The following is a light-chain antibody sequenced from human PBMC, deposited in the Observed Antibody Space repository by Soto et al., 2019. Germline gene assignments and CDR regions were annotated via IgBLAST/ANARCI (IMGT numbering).Light chain of an antibody. J-gene: IGLJ3*02. CDR2: ELS. CDR3: SSYSSTSTWV. CDR1: SSDVGGYNY. Sequence: QSALTQPPSASGSPGQSVTISCTGTSSDVGGYNYVSWYQQHPGKAPKLMIYELSFRPSGVSNRFSGSKSGNTASLTISGLQAEDEADYYCSSYSSTSTWVFGGGTKLTVL. V-gene: IGLV2-14*01.